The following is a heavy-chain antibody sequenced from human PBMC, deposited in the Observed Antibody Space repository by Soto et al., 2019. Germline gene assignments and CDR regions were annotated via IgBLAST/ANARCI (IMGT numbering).Heavy chain of an antibody. V-gene: IGHV3-7*03. CDR1: AFTFSSYW. CDR2: IKQDGSEK. D-gene: IGHD3-16*01. CDR3: ARDLFEAARRGEYAFDI. J-gene: IGHJ3*02. Sequence: GGSLRLSCAAPAFTFSSYWMSWVRQAPGKGLEWVANIKQDGSEKYYVDSVKGRFTISRDNAKNSLYLQMNSLRAEDTAVYYCARDLFEAARRGEYAFDIWGQGTMVTVSS.